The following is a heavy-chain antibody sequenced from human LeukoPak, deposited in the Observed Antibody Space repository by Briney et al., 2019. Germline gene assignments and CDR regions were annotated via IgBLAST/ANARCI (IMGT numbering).Heavy chain of an antibody. V-gene: IGHV3-33*01. D-gene: IGHD2-2*01. CDR3: ARVYCSGISCSSYFDY. CDR1: GFTFSSYG. CDR2: IWYDGSNK. Sequence: GGSLRLSCAASGFTFSSYGMHWVRQAPGKGLEWVAVIWYDGSNKYYADSVEGRFTISRDNSKNTLYLQMNSLRVEDTAVYYCARVYCSGISCSSYFDYWGQGTLVTVSS. J-gene: IGHJ4*02.